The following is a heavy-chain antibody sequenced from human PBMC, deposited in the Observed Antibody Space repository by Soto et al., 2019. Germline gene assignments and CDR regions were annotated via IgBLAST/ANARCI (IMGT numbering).Heavy chain of an antibody. CDR2: IIPILGMA. Sequence: QVQLVQSGAEVTKPGSSVKVSCKASGGTFSSYTISWLRQAPGQWLEWMGRIIPILGMANNAQKYQGSVTITAYKSTSPDDMQLSDLSADDTAVCYCAGGYQLPPDEACEIWGQGTMVTVSS. J-gene: IGHJ3*02. D-gene: IGHD2-2*01. CDR1: GGTFSSYT. V-gene: IGHV1-69*02. CDR3: AGGYQLPPDEACEI.